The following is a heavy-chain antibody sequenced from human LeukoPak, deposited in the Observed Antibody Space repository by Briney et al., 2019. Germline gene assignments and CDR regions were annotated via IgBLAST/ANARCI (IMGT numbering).Heavy chain of an antibody. CDR2: ISGSGGST. CDR1: GFTFSNYA. Sequence: PGGSLRLSCAASGFTFSNYAMSWIRQTPGKRLEWVSTISGSGGSTYYADSVKGRFTISRDNSKNTLYLQMNSLRAEDTAVYYCAKTARWELPLSLDYWGQGTLVTVSS. CDR3: AKTARWELPLSLDY. V-gene: IGHV3-23*01. D-gene: IGHD1-26*01. J-gene: IGHJ4*02.